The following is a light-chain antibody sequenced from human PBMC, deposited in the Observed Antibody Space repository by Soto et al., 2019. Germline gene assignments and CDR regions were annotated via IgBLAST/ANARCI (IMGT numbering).Light chain of an antibody. CDR2: IAS. J-gene: IGKJ1*01. CDR1: QGISGY. Sequence: IRLTQSPSSLSLYVGDRVTITCRASQGISGYLAWYQQQPGKAPKLVIDIASTLQSGVPSRFSGSGSGTEFTLTITSLQPEDFATYYCRPPYSYPSFGQVTKVDIK. V-gene: IGKV1-9*01. CDR3: RPPYSYPS.